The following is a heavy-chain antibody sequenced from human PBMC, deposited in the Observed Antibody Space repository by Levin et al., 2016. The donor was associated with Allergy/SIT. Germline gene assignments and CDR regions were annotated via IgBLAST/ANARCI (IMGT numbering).Heavy chain of an antibody. CDR1: GYSFTSYW. J-gene: IGHJ6*02. CDR3: ARQITGTTMGYYYYGMDV. D-gene: IGHD1-7*01. Sequence: KVSCKGSGYSFTSYWIGWVRQMPGKGLEWMGIIYPGDSDTRYSPSFQGQVTISADKSISTAYLQWSSLKASDTAMYYCARQITGTTMGYYYYGMDVWGQGTTVTVSS. V-gene: IGHV5-51*01. CDR2: IYPGDSDT.